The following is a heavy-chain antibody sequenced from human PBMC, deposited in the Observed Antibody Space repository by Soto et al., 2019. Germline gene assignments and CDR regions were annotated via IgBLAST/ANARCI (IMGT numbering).Heavy chain of an antibody. CDR2: IVVGSGNT. Sequence: GASVKVSCKASGFTFTSSAVQWVRQARGQRLEWIGWIVVGSGNTNYAQKFQERVTITRDMSTSTAYMELSSLRSEDTAVYYCAAPNYYDSSGYYPPEFAYWGQGTLVTVSS. CDR3: AAPNYYDSSGYYPPEFAY. D-gene: IGHD3-22*01. CDR1: GFTFTSSA. V-gene: IGHV1-58*01. J-gene: IGHJ4*02.